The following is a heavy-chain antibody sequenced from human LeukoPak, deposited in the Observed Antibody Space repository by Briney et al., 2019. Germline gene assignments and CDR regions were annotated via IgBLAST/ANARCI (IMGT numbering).Heavy chain of an antibody. D-gene: IGHD3-22*01. CDR1: GFTVSSNY. V-gene: IGHV3-66*01. CDR3: AREWFYDSSGYYVY. Sequence: GGSLRLSCAASGFTVSSNYMSWVRQAPGKGLEWVSLIYSDSSTYYADSVKGRFTISRDNSKNSLYLQMNSLRDEDTAVYYCAREWFYDSSGYYVYWGQGTLVTVSS. CDR2: IYSDSST. J-gene: IGHJ4*02.